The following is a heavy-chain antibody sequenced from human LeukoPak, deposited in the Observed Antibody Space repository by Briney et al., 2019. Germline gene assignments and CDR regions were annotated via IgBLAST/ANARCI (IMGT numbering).Heavy chain of an antibody. J-gene: IGHJ4*02. CDR1: GGSINNYY. Sequence: SSETLSLTCTVSGGSINNYYWNWFRQPPGRGLEWIGYIYYRGSTNCNPSLKSRVIVSVDTSKNQFSLNLRSVTAADTAVYFCARHVAVAGTSPFDYWGQGTLVTVSS. D-gene: IGHD6-19*01. CDR3: ARHVAVAGTSPFDY. CDR2: IYYRGST. V-gene: IGHV4-59*08.